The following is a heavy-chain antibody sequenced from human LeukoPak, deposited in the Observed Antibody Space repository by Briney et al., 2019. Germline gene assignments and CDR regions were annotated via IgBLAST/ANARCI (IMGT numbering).Heavy chain of an antibody. CDR1: GFTFISYA. CDR2: ISYDGNNE. Sequence: GGSLRLSCAASGFTFISYAMHWVRQAPGKGLQWVAVISYDGNNEYYADSVKGRFTISRDNSKDTLYLQMSSLRAEDTAVYYCARETQEESRYYFDFWGQGALVTVSS. CDR3: ARETQEESRYYFDF. V-gene: IGHV3-30-3*01. D-gene: IGHD3-3*01. J-gene: IGHJ4*02.